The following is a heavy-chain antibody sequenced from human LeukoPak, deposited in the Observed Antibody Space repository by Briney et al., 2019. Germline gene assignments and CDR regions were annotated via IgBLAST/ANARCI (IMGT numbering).Heavy chain of an antibody. D-gene: IGHD1-26*01. CDR1: GGSISSYY. CDR3: ARAGGASAYYYYMDV. V-gene: IGHV4-59*12. J-gene: IGHJ6*03. Sequence: SETLPLTCTVSGGSISSYYWSRIRQPPGKGLEWIGYIHYSGSTHYNPSLKSRVTISVDTSKNQVSLKLRSVTAADTAVYFCARAGGASAYYYYMDVWGKGTTVTVSS. CDR2: IHYSGST.